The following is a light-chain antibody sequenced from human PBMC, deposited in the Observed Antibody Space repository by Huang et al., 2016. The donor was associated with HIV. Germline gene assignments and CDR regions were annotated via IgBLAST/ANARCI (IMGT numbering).Light chain of an antibody. CDR3: QQYNTYPWT. Sequence: DIQMAQSPYTLSASLGDRVTITCRASQSISDWLAWYQQKPGKAPKLLIYEASNLGSGVPSRCSASRSETEFTLTISSLQPDDFATYYCQQYNTYPWTFGQGTKVEI. CDR1: QSISDW. J-gene: IGKJ1*01. CDR2: EAS. V-gene: IGKV1-5*01.